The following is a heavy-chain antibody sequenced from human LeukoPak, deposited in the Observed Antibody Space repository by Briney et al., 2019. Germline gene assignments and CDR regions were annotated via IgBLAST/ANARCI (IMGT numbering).Heavy chain of an antibody. D-gene: IGHD2-21*02. Sequence: SETLSLTCAVYGESFSGYYWSSIRQPPGKGLEWIGEINHSGSTNYNPSLKSRLTISVDTSKNQFSLKLSSVTAADTAVYYCARLRRGDCYPNWFDPWGQGTLVTVSS. CDR2: INHSGST. J-gene: IGHJ5*02. CDR3: ARLRRGDCYPNWFDP. V-gene: IGHV4-34*01. CDR1: GESFSGYY.